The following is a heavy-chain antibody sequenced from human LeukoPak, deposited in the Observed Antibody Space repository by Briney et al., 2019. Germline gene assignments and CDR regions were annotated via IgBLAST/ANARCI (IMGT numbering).Heavy chain of an antibody. CDR2: ISTYNGNT. J-gene: IGHJ4*02. Sequence: GASVKVSCKASGYTFTSYGISWVRQAPGQGLEWMGWISTYNGNTNYAQKVQGRVTMTTDTSTSTAYMELRSLRFDDTAVYYCARAIDTSGYYVAEEGYFDYWGQGTLVTVSS. V-gene: IGHV1-18*01. D-gene: IGHD3-22*01. CDR3: ARAIDTSGYYVAEEGYFDY. CDR1: GYTFTSYG.